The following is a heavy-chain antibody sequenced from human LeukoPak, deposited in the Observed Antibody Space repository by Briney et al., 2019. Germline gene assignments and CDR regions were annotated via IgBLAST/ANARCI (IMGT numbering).Heavy chain of an antibody. Sequence: GASVKVSCKASGYTFTSHAMNWVRQAPGQGLEWMGWINTDTGDPTYAQGFTGRFVFSLDTSVSSAYLQISSLKAEDTAVYYCARGSSVVTPRSFDYWGQGTLVTVSS. D-gene: IGHD4-23*01. CDR1: GYTFTSHA. CDR2: INTDTGDP. V-gene: IGHV7-4-1*02. CDR3: ARGSSVVTPRSFDY. J-gene: IGHJ4*02.